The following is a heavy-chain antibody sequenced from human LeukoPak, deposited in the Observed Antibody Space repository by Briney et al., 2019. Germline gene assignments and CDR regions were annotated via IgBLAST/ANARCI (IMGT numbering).Heavy chain of an antibody. CDR1: GGTFSSYA. V-gene: IGHV1-69*05. CDR2: IIPIFCTA. Sequence: SVKVSCKASGGTFSSYAISWVRQAPGQGLEWMGRIIPIFCTANYAQKCQGRVTIITDESTSAAYMELSSLRSEDTAVYYCARSPPRSSGWYNYFDYWGQGTLVTASS. J-gene: IGHJ4*02. CDR3: ARSPPRSSGWYNYFDY. D-gene: IGHD6-19*01.